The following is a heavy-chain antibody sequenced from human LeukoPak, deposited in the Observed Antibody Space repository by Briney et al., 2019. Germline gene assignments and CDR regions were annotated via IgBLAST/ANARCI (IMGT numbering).Heavy chain of an antibody. Sequence: EASVKVSCKACGGTFSSYGISWVRQAPGQGLELMGRIIPIFGTANYAQKFQARVTITTDESTSTAYMELSSLRFEDTAVYYCARDASYGDYSDYWGQGTLVTVSS. J-gene: IGHJ4*02. CDR1: GGTFSSYG. V-gene: IGHV1-69*05. CDR2: IIPIFGTA. CDR3: ARDASYGDYSDY. D-gene: IGHD4-17*01.